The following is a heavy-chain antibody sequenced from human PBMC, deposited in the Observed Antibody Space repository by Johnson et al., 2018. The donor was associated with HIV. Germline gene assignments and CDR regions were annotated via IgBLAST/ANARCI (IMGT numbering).Heavy chain of an antibody. D-gene: IGHD2-21*02. Sequence: QVQLVESGGGLVKPGGSLRLSCAASGFTFSDYYMSWIRQAPGKGLEWVSYISSSGSTIYYSDSVMGRFTISRDNAKNSLYLQMNSLRAEDTAVYYCAKDLIVVVTAKDAFDIWGQGTMVTVSS. CDR2: ISSSGSTI. CDR3: AKDLIVVVTAKDAFDI. V-gene: IGHV3-11*04. J-gene: IGHJ3*02. CDR1: GFTFSDYY.